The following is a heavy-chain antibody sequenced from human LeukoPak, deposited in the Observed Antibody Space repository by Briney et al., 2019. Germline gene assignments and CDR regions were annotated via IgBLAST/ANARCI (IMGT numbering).Heavy chain of an antibody. D-gene: IGHD3-22*01. CDR2: IYYSGST. J-gene: IGHJ4*02. V-gene: IGHV4-59*01. CDR3: ASGHCYDSSGYYLLDY. Sequence: SETLSLTCTVSGGSISSYYWSWIRQPPGKGLEWIGYIYYSGSTNYNPSLKSRVTISVDTSKNQFSPKLSSVTAADTAVYYCASGHCYDSSGYYLLDYWGQGTLVTVSS. CDR1: GGSISSYY.